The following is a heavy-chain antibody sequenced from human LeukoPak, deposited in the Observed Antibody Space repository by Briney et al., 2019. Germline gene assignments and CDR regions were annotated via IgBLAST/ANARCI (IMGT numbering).Heavy chain of an antibody. D-gene: IGHD1-1*01. CDR3: ATDRLEIYALHI. CDR1: GYSLSDLS. Sequence: ASVKVSCRVSGYSLSDLSIHWVRHVAAKGLEWMGGYEPEEGAHGETIFAQKFEDRLTLTEDTSADTAYMELVRLTSEDTAVYYCATDRLEIYALHIWGQGTAVTVSS. J-gene: IGHJ3*02. V-gene: IGHV1-24*01. CDR2: YEPEEGAHGET.